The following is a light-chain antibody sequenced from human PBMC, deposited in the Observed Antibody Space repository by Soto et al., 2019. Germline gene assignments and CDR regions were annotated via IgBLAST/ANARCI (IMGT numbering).Light chain of an antibody. CDR3: QSYDSSLFWV. J-gene: IGLJ3*02. CDR1: SSNIGAGYD. Sequence: QAVVTQPPSVSGAPGQRVTISCTGSSSNIGAGYDVHWYQQLPGTAPKLLIYGNNNRPSGVPDRFSGSKSGTSATLAITGLQAEDEADYYCQSYDSSLFWVFGGGTQLTVL. CDR2: GNN. V-gene: IGLV1-40*01.